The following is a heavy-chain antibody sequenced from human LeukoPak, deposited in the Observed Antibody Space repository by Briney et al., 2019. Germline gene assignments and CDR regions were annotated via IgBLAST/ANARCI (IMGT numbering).Heavy chain of an antibody. CDR3: AREILTGYAFDI. CDR1: GFTFSTYA. CDR2: ISYDGTNK. D-gene: IGHD7-27*01. V-gene: IGHV3-30-3*01. J-gene: IGHJ3*02. Sequence: GGSLRLSCAASGFTFSTYAMHWVRQAPGKPPERVAFISYDGTNKYCADSVKGRFTISRDNSKNTLYLQMNSLRAEDTALYYCAREILTGYAFDIWGQGTMVTVSS.